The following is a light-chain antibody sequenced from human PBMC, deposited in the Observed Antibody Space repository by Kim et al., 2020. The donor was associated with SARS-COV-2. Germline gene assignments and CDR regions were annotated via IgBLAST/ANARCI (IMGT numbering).Light chain of an antibody. V-gene: IGLV3-1*01. J-gene: IGLJ2*01. CDR2: QDT. CDR3: QTWDSITGV. Sequence: SYELTQPPSVSVSPGQTASITCSGDNLGEKYACWYQQKPGQSPVLVIYQDTKRPSGIPERFSGSNSGNTATLTISGTQAMDEADYYCQTWDSITGVFGGGTQLTVL. CDR1: NLGEKY.